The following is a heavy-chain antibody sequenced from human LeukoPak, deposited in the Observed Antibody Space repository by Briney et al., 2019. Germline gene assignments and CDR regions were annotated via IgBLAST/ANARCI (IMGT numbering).Heavy chain of an antibody. CDR3: EGTYYYDSSDDY. Sequence: GGPLRLSCAASGFTYRSYAMSGVRQAPGKGLICVLAISGSGTSTYYADSVKGRFTISRDNSKSTLYLQMNSLRAEDTAVYYCEGTYYYDSSDDYWGQGTLVTVSA. J-gene: IGHJ4*02. CDR2: ISGSGTST. CDR1: GFTYRSYA. D-gene: IGHD3-22*01. V-gene: IGHV3-23*01.